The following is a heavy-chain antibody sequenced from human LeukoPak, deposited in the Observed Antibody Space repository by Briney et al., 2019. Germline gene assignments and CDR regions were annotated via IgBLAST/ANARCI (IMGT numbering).Heavy chain of an antibody. CDR2: TFYRSRWYN. V-gene: IGHV6-1*01. Sequence: SQTLSLTCALSGDSISSNTAAWNWIRQSPSGGLEWLERTFYRSRWYNDYAVSVKGRITISPDTSKNQFSLQPNSVTPEDTAVYYCVSTAPAGRYCDYWGQGTLVTVSS. CDR3: VSTAPAGRYCDY. CDR1: GDSISSNTAA. J-gene: IGHJ4*02. D-gene: IGHD6-13*01.